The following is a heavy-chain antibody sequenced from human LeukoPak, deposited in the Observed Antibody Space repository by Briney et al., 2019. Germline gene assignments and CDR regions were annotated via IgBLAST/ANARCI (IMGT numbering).Heavy chain of an antibody. CDR1: GGSISSGGYY. V-gene: IGHV4-30-2*01. J-gene: IGHJ3*02. CDR2: IYHSGST. D-gene: IGHD3-10*01. Sequence: PSETLSLTCTVSGGSISSGGYYWSWIRQPPGKGLEWIGYIYHSGSTYYNPSLKSRVTISVDRSKNQFSLRLSSVTAADTAVYYCASMVRGVSGGAFDIWGQGTMVTVSS. CDR3: ASMVRGVSGGAFDI.